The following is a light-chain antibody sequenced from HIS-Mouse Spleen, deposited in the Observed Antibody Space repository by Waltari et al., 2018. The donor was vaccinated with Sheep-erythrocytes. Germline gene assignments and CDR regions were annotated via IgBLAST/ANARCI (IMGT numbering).Light chain of an antibody. CDR3: QQSYSTPPT. CDR2: AAS. J-gene: IGKJ4*01. Sequence: DIQMTQSPSSLSASVGDRVPLTCRASQSISSYLNWYQQKPGKAPKPLIYAASSLQSGVPSRFSGSGSGTDFTLTISSLQPEDFATYYCQQSYSTPPTFGGGTKVEIK. CDR1: QSISSY. V-gene: IGKV1-39*01.